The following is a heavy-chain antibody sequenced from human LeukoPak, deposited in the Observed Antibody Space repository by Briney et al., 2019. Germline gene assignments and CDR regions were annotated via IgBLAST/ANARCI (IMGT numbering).Heavy chain of an antibody. V-gene: IGHV1-2*02. J-gene: IGHJ4*02. Sequence: ASVKVSCKASEYTFTGYYMHWIRQAPGQGLEWMGCINPNSGGTNYAQKFQGRVTMTRDTSISTAYMELSRLRSDDTAVYYCARHPTVTTGPDYWGQGTLVTVSS. CDR3: ARHPTVTTGPDY. D-gene: IGHD4-17*01. CDR2: INPNSGGT. CDR1: EYTFTGYY.